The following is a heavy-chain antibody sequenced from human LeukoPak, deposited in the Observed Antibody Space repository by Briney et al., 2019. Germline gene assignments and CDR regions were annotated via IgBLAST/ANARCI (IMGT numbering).Heavy chain of an antibody. J-gene: IGHJ4*02. CDR2: IYYSGNT. CDR3: AREGLATMIRGVIPY. CDR1: GGSVSSGSYY. Sequence: SETLSLTCTVSGGSVSSGSYYWSWIRQPPGKGLEWIGYIYYSGNTIYNPSLKSRVTISVDTSKNQFSLKLSSVTAADTAVYYCAREGLATMIRGVIPYWGLGTLVTVSS. D-gene: IGHD3-10*01. V-gene: IGHV4-61*01.